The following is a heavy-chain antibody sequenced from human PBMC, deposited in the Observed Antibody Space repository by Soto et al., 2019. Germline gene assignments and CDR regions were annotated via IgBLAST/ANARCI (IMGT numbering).Heavy chain of an antibody. D-gene: IGHD3-3*01. CDR3: ARWYYDFWSGYNYGMDV. V-gene: IGHV4-39*01. CDR1: GGSVSSSSYY. Sequence: SETLSLTCTVSGGSVSSSSYYWGWVRQPPGKGLEWIGSVYYSGSTYYNPSLESRVTISVDKSKNQFSLKLSSVTAADTAVYYCARWYYDFWSGYNYGMDVWGQGTTVTV. J-gene: IGHJ6*02. CDR2: VYYSGST.